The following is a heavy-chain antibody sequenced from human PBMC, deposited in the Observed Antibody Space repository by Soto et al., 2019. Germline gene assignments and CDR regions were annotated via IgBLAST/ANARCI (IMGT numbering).Heavy chain of an antibody. CDR3: ARDNDYDFWSGYYRY. Sequence: TGGSLRLSYAASGFTFSSYGMHWVRQAPGKGLEWVAVIWYDGSNKYYADSVKGRFTISRDNSKNTLYPQMNSLRAEDTAVYYCARDNDYDFWSGYYRYWGQGTLVTVSS. V-gene: IGHV3-33*08. J-gene: IGHJ4*02. D-gene: IGHD3-3*01. CDR1: GFTFSSYG. CDR2: IWYDGSNK.